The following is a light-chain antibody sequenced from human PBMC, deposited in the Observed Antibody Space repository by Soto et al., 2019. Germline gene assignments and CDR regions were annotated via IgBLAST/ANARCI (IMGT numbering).Light chain of an antibody. V-gene: IGKV1-5*01. CDR1: QTISTW. CDR2: DAS. CDR3: QQANTFPRT. Sequence: QVTQCASNLTESVGDRVSITCRASQTISTWLAWYQQKPGKAPKLLIYDASGLQSGVPSRFSGSGSGTDFTLTIGSLQPDDFATYYCQQANTFPRTFGQGTKVDIK. J-gene: IGKJ1*01.